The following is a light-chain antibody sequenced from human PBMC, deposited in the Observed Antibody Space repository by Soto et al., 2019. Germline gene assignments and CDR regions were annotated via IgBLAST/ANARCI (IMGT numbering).Light chain of an antibody. CDR1: SSDVGGSNY. CDR3: SSYTSSSTLV. CDR2: EVS. Sequence: QSVLTQPASVSGSPGQSITISCTGTSSDVGGSNYVSWYQQHPGKAPKLMIYEVSNRPSGVSNRFSGSKSGNTASLTISGLQAEYEADYYCSSYTSSSTLVFGGGTKLTVL. V-gene: IGLV2-14*01. J-gene: IGLJ2*01.